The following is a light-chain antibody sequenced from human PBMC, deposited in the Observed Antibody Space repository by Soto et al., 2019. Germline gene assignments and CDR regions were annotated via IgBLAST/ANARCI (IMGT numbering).Light chain of an antibody. Sequence: EIVMTQSPATLSVSPGERATLSCRASQSVSNNLAWYQQKPGQAPRLLIYGASTRATGIPARFSGSGSGTEFTLPISSLQSEDFALYYCQQYNNWWTFGQGTKVEIK. CDR1: QSVSNN. CDR3: QQYNNWWT. V-gene: IGKV3-15*01. J-gene: IGKJ1*01. CDR2: GAS.